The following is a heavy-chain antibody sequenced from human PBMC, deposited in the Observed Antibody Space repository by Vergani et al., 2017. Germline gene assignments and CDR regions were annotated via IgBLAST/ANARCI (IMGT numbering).Heavy chain of an antibody. CDR2: IYYTGST. CDR1: DGYISSYY. Sequence: QVQLQESGPGLVKPSETLSLTCTVSDGYISSYYWTLIRQPPGKGLEWIGNIYYTGSTNYNPSLQSRVTMSVDTSNNPFSLRLSSVTAADTAVYYCARGWVSGWYGELGYWGQGTLVTVSS. D-gene: IGHD6-19*01. J-gene: IGHJ4*02. V-gene: IGHV4-59*01. CDR3: ARGWVSGWYGELGY.